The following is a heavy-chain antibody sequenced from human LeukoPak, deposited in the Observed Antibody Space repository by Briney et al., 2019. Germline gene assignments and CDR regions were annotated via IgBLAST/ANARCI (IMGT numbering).Heavy chain of an antibody. CDR1: GGTFSSYA. J-gene: IGHJ5*02. V-gene: IGHV1-69*05. CDR2: IIPIFGTA. D-gene: IGHD3-10*01. CDR3: ARAPAVGLYYGSGSPRAGGPNWFDP. Sequence: GSSVKVSCKASGGTFSSYAISWVRQAPGQGLEWMGGIIPIFGTANYAQKFQGRVTITTDESTSTAYMELSSLRSEDTAVYYCARAPAVGLYYGSGSPRAGGPNWFDPWGQGTLVTVSS.